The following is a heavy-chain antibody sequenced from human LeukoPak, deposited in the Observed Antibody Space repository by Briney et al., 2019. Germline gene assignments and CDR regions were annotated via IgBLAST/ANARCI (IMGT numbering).Heavy chain of an antibody. D-gene: IGHD4-23*01. Sequence: GGSLRLSCAASGFTFSRYSMNWVRQAPGKGLEWVSSISSSSSYIYYADSVKGRFTISRDNAKNSLYLQMNSLRAEDTAVYYCAREIVLGRFYGGNSWYDIWGQGTMVTVSS. CDR1: GFTFSRYS. J-gene: IGHJ3*02. CDR2: ISSSSSYI. CDR3: AREIVLGRFYGGNSWYDI. V-gene: IGHV3-21*01.